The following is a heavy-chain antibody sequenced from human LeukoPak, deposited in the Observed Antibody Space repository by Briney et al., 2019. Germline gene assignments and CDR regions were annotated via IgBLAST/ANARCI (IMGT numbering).Heavy chain of an antibody. V-gene: IGHV3-23*01. J-gene: IGHJ4*02. CDR2: ISGSGGST. Sequence: PGGSLRLACAASGFTFSSYAMSWVRQAPGKGLEWVSAISGSGGSTYYADSVKGRFTISRYNSKNTLYLQMNSLRAEDTAVYYCANGRAHYYDSSGPTSTNWGQGTLVTVSS. CDR1: GFTFSSYA. CDR3: ANGRAHYYDSSGPTSTN. D-gene: IGHD3-22*01.